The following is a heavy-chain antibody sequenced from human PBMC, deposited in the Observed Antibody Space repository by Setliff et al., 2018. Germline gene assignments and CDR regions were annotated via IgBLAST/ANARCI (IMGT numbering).Heavy chain of an antibody. J-gene: IGHJ4*02. CDR1: GFTFSSSA. D-gene: IGHD2-2*01. V-gene: IGHV3-21*01. CDR2: ISSTITST. Sequence: PGGSLRLSCAASGFTFSSSAMAWVRQAPGKGLEWVSAISSTITSTYYADSVKGRFTISRDNAKNTLYLQMNSLRAEDTAVYYCARAHSSTLSVHDYWGQGTLVTVSS. CDR3: ARAHSSTLSVHDY.